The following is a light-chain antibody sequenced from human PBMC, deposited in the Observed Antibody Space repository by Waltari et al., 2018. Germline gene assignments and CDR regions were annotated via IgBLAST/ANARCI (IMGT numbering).Light chain of an antibody. CDR1: QAISIW. CDR3: QQANSFPFT. Sequence: DIQMTQSPSSVSASVGDTVTITCRASQAISIWLAWYQQKPGRAPNLLIYAASSLESGVPARFSGSGSGTDFTLTITNLQPEDFATYYCQQANSFPFTFGGGTKVE. CDR2: AAS. V-gene: IGKV1D-12*01. J-gene: IGKJ4*01.